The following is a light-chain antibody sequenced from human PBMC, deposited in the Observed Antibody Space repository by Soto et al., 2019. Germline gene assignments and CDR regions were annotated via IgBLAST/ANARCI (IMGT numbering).Light chain of an antibody. Sequence: QSALTQPASVSGSPGQSITISCTGTSSDVGFYKSVSWYQHHPGRAPKLMIYEVSNRPSGVSNRFSGSKSGNTASLTISGLQAEDEAEYYCCSYAGSYTYVFGTETKLTVL. CDR2: EVS. CDR3: CSYAGSYTYV. J-gene: IGLJ1*01. V-gene: IGLV2-14*01. CDR1: SSDVGFYKS.